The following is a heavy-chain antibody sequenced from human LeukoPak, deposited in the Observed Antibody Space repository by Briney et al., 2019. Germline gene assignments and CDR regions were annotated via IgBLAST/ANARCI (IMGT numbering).Heavy chain of an antibody. D-gene: IGHD3-10*01. J-gene: IGHJ4*02. CDR3: AVLRGNNY. CDR2: IKQDGSEK. Sequence: AGGALLLSCAGSGITFSSYMLSGVGQGPGEGLEWVANIKQDGSEKYYVDSVEGRFSISRDNAKNPLYLQMNSLRVEDTAVYYCAVLRGNNYWGQGTLVTVSS. V-gene: IGHV3-7*01. CDR1: GITFSSYM.